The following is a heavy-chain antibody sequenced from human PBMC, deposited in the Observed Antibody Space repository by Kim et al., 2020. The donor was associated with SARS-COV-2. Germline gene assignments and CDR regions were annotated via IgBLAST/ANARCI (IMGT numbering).Heavy chain of an antibody. J-gene: IGHJ4*02. Sequence: GGSLRLSCAASGFTFSSYGMHWVRQAPGKGLEWVAVIWYDGSNKYYADSVKGRFTISRDNSKNTLYLQMNSLRAEDTAVYYCAREKLLSYYYDSSGPSDYWGQGTLVTVSS. CDR2: IWYDGSNK. V-gene: IGHV3-33*01. CDR1: GFTFSSYG. CDR3: AREKLLSYYYDSSGPSDY. D-gene: IGHD3-22*01.